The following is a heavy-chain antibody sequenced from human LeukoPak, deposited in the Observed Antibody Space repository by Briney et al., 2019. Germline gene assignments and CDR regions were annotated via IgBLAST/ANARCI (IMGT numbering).Heavy chain of an antibody. CDR3: AKDIEEWLVKGGGCFDY. J-gene: IGHJ4*02. CDR1: GFTFSSYG. Sequence: GRSLRLSCAASGFTFSSYGMHWVRQAPGKGLEWVTVTSYDGTNKYYADSVKGRFTISRDNSKSTLYLQMNSLRAEDTAVYYCAKDIEEWLVKGGGCFDYWGQGTLVTVSS. D-gene: IGHD6-19*01. CDR2: TSYDGTNK. V-gene: IGHV3-30*18.